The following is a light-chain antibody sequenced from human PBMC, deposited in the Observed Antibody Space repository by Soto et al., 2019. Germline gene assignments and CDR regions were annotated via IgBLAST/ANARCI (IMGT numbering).Light chain of an antibody. Sequence: QSVLTQPASVSGSPGQSITISCTGTSSDVGGYNYVSWYQQHPGKAPKLMIYDVSSRPSGVSNRFSGSKSGNTASLTISGLRAEDGADYYCSSYTSSSTLVFGGGTKLPVL. CDR2: DVS. V-gene: IGLV2-14*01. CDR1: SSDVGGYNY. J-gene: IGLJ2*01. CDR3: SSYTSSSTLV.